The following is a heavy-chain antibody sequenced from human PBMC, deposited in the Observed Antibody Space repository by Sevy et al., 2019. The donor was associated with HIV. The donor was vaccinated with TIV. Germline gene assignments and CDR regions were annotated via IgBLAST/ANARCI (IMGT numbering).Heavy chain of an antibody. Sequence: GGSLRLSCAASGFTFSSYWMTWVRQAPGKGLEWVAYIKQDGSAESLLDSVKGRFTISRDNAKNSLYLQMTSLRAEDTAVYDCARSGMQLWFDYFDYWGQGTLVTVSS. J-gene: IGHJ4*02. CDR1: GFTFSSYW. CDR2: IKQDGSAE. D-gene: IGHD5-18*01. CDR3: ARSGMQLWFDYFDY. V-gene: IGHV3-7*01.